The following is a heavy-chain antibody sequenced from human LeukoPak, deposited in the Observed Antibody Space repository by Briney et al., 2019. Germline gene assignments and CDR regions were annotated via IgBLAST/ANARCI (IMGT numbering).Heavy chain of an antibody. CDR2: IRYDGSDK. CDR1: GFTFSSYG. V-gene: IGHV3-30*02. D-gene: IGHD5-12*01. J-gene: IGHJ5*02. CDR3: AKDRVHYSGYDYFDP. Sequence: GGSLRLSCAASGFTFSSYGMHWIRQAPGRGLEWVAFIRYDGSDKNYADSVKGRFTISRDNSKNTLYLQMNSLRAEDTAVYYCAKDRVHYSGYDYFDPWGQGTLVTVSS.